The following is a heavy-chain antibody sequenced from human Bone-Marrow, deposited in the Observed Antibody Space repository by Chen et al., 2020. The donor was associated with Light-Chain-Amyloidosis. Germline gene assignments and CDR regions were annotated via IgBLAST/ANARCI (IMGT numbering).Heavy chain of an antibody. J-gene: IGHJ3*02. CDR1: GFAFSSYA. D-gene: IGHD3-9*01. Sequence: EVQLVESGGGLLQRGGSLRLSCAASGFAFSSYAMSWVRQGPGEGREWVSTISGSGGSRYYGDSVKGRLTISRDNSENALFLQMNSLRAEDTAVYYCAKDISYDDILPGYPADAFDIWGQGTMVTVSS. CDR2: ISGSGGSR. V-gene: IGHV3-23*04. CDR3: AKDISYDDILPGYPADAFDI.